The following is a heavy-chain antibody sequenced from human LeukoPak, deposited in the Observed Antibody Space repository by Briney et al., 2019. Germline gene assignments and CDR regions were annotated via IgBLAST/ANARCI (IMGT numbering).Heavy chain of an antibody. J-gene: IGHJ4*02. CDR3: ARDTYYDILTGYPDY. V-gene: IGHV3-21*01. Sequence: GGSLRLSCAASGFTFSSYSTNWVRQAPGKGLEWVSSISSSSSYIYYADSVKGRFTISRDNAKNSLYLQMNSLRAEDAAVYYCARDTYYDILTGYPDYWGQGTLVTVSS. CDR2: ISSSSSYI. CDR1: GFTFSSYS. D-gene: IGHD3-9*01.